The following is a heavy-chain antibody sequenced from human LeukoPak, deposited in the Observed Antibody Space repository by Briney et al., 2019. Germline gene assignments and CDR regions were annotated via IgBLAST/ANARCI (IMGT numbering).Heavy chain of an antibody. V-gene: IGHV3-53*01. Sequence: GGSLRLSCAVSGFTFSSNYMNWVRQAPGKGLEWGSVIYSGGTTYYSDSVKGRFTISRDNSKNTLYLQMNSLRAEDTAVYYCASQWELRYWGQGTLVTVSS. CDR3: ASQWELRY. CDR1: GFTFSSNY. J-gene: IGHJ4*02. CDR2: IYSGGTT. D-gene: IGHD1-26*01.